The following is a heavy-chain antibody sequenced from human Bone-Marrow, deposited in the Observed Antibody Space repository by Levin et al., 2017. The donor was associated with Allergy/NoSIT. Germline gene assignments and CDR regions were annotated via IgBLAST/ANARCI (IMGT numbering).Heavy chain of an antibody. CDR1: GFTFSSSA. D-gene: IGHD3/OR15-3a*01. Sequence: ETLSLTCAASGFTFSSSALSWVRQAPGKGLEWVSSISGSDDSTYYTDSAQGRLTISRDNSKNTIYLLMNSPGATDTAVYYCAKVRRGLDALDIWGQGTMVTVSS. CDR2: ISGSDDST. V-gene: IGHV3-23*01. CDR3: AKVRRGLDALDI. J-gene: IGHJ3*02.